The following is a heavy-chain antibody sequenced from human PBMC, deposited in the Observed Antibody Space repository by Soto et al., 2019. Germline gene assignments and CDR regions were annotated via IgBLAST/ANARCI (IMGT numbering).Heavy chain of an antibody. CDR2: ISSSSSYI. Sequence: GRSLRLSCAASGFTFSSYSMNWVRQAPGKGLEWVSSISSSSSYIYYADSVKGRFTISRDNAKNSLYLQMNSLRAEDTAVYYCARALYSGYDSFGNDAFDICGQGTMVTV. CDR1: GFTFSSYS. J-gene: IGHJ3*02. V-gene: IGHV3-21*01. D-gene: IGHD5-12*01. CDR3: ARALYSGYDSFGNDAFDI.